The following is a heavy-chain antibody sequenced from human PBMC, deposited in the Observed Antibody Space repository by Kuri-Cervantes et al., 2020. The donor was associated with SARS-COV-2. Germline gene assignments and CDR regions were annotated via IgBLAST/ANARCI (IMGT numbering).Heavy chain of an antibody. V-gene: IGHV4-34*01. CDR1: GGSFSGYY. J-gene: IGHJ5*02. Sequence: GSLRLSCAVYGGSFSGYYWSWIRQPPGKGLEWIGEIYHSGSTSYNPSLKSRVTISVDRSKNQLSLKLGSVSAADTAVYYCARASCSSTSCSGWFDPWGQGTLVTVSS. CDR2: IYHSGST. D-gene: IGHD2-2*01. CDR3: ARASCSSTSCSGWFDP.